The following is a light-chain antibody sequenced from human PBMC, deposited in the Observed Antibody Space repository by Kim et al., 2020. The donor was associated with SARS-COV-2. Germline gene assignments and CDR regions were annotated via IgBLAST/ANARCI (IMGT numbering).Light chain of an antibody. V-gene: IGKV3-20*01. CDR1: QSSSSSY. CDR3: QQYVSSPRT. J-gene: IGKJ1*01. CDR2: GES. Sequence: TPGERATRYYRDSQSSSSSYLAWYQQKPGQAPRLLIYGESSRATGIPDRFSGSGSGTDFTLTISRLEPEDFAVYYCQQYVSSPRTFGQGTKVDIK.